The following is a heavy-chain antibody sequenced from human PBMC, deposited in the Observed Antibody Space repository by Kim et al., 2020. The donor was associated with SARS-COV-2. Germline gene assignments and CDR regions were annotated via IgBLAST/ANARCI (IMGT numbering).Heavy chain of an antibody. J-gene: IGHJ4*02. CDR1: GFTFSSYA. CDR3: ARGPRGGWDFDWLLKDFDY. D-gene: IGHD3-9*01. CDR2: ISYDGSNK. V-gene: IGHV3-30*04. Sequence: GGSLRLSCAASGFTFSSYAMHWVRQAPGKGLEWVAVISYDGSNKYYADSVKGRFTISRDNSKNTLYLQMNSLRAEDTAVYYCARGPRGGWDFDWLLKDFDYWGQGTLVTVSS.